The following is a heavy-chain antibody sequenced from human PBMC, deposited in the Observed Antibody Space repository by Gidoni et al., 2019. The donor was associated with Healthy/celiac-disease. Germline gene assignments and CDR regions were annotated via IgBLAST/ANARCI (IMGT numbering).Heavy chain of an antibody. CDR2: ISGSGGST. Sequence: EVQLLESGGGLVQPGGSLRLSCAASGFTFSSYAMGWVRQAPGKGLEWVSAISGSGGSTYYADSVKGRFTISRDNSKNTLYLQMNSLRAEDTAVYYCAKDQYSSSWYFDYWGQGTLVTVSS. V-gene: IGHV3-23*01. CDR3: AKDQYSSSWYFDY. D-gene: IGHD6-13*01. CDR1: GFTFSSYA. J-gene: IGHJ4*02.